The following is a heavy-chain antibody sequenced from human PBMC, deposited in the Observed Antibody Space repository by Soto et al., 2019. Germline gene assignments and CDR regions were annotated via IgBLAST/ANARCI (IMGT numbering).Heavy chain of an antibody. Sequence: TLSLTCTVSGGSISSSSYYWGWIRQPPGKGLEWIGSIYYSGSTYYNPSLKSRVTISVDTSKNQFSLKLSSVTAADTAVYYCARRQERRKNYFDYWGQGTLVTVSS. D-gene: IGHD1-1*01. CDR2: IYYSGST. V-gene: IGHV4-39*01. CDR1: GGSISSSSYY. J-gene: IGHJ4*02. CDR3: ARRQERRKNYFDY.